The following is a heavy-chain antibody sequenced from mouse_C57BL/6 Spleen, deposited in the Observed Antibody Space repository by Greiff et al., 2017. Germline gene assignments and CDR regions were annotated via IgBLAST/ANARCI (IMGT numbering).Heavy chain of an antibody. V-gene: IGHV14-2*01. CDR3: SRSYDYDRDWYFVV. CDR1: GFNIKDYY. Sequence: EVQLQQSGAELVKPGASVKLSCTASGFNIKDYYMHWVKQRTEHGLEWIGRIDPEDGETKYAPKFQVKATITADTSSNTAYLQLSSLTSEDTAVYYCSRSYDYDRDWYFVVWGTGTTVTVTS. J-gene: IGHJ1*03. CDR2: IDPEDGET. D-gene: IGHD2-4*01.